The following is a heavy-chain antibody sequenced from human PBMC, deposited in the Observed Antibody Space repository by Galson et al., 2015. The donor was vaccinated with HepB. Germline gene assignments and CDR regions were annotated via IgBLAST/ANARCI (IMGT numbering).Heavy chain of an antibody. CDR3: ARRLAAAGTWYYYYYGMDV. J-gene: IGHJ6*02. CDR2: IYYSGST. D-gene: IGHD6-13*01. V-gene: IGHV4-39*01. Sequence: SETLSLTCTVSGGSISSSSYYWGWIRQPPGKGLEWIGSIYYSGSTYYNPSLKSRVTISVDTSKNQFSLKLSSVTAADTAVYYCARRLAAAGTWYYYYYGMDVWGQGTTVTVSS. CDR1: GGSISSSSYY.